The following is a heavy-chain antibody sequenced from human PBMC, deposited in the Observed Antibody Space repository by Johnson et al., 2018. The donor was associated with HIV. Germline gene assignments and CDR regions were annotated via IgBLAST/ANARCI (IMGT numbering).Heavy chain of an antibody. D-gene: IGHD3-10*01. J-gene: IGHJ3*02. CDR3: ARGHMVRGVTHAFDI. CDR1: GFTVSGNY. Sequence: EHLVESGGGLVQPGGSLRLSCVASGFTVSGNYMSWVRQAPGKGLEWVSVMYSGGSTYYADSVKGGFTISRDNSKNTMYLQMNSLRAEDTAVYYCARGHMVRGVTHAFDIWGQGTMVTVSS. CDR2: MYSGGST. V-gene: IGHV3-66*01.